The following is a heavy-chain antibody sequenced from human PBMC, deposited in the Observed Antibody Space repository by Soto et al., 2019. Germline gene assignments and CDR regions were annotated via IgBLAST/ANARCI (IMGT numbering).Heavy chain of an antibody. Sequence: PGGSLRLSCAASGFTFSSYGMHWVRQAPGKGLEWVAVISYDGSNKYYADSVKGRFTISRDNSKNTLYLQMNSLRAEDTAVYYCAKDLIGVVVVAATHGLDYWGQGTLVTVSS. V-gene: IGHV3-30*18. D-gene: IGHD2-15*01. CDR2: ISYDGSNK. CDR1: GFTFSSYG. CDR3: AKDLIGVVVVAATHGLDY. J-gene: IGHJ4*02.